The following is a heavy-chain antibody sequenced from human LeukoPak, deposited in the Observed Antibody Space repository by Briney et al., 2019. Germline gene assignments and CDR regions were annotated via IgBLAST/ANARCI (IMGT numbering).Heavy chain of an antibody. Sequence: PSETLSLTCAVYGGSFSGYYWSWIRQPPGKGLEWIGEINHSGSTNYNPSLKSRVTISVDTSKNQFSLKLSSVTAADTAVYYCARAVSIHQFDYWGQGTLVTVSS. CDR2: INHSGST. D-gene: IGHD5-18*01. CDR3: ARAVSIHQFDY. J-gene: IGHJ4*02. CDR1: GGSFSGYY. V-gene: IGHV4-34*01.